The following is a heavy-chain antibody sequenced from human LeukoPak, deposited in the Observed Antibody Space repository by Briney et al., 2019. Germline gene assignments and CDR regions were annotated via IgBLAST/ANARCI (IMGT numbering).Heavy chain of an antibody. J-gene: IGHJ4*02. CDR2: IWYDGSNK. Sequence: PGRSLRLSCAASGFTFSSYGMHWVRQAPGKGLEWVAVIWYDGSNKYYADSVKGRFTISRDNSKNTLYLQMNSLRAEDTAVYYCANEGWYSSGWYRLMDYWGQGTLVTVSS. CDR3: ANEGWYSSGWYRLMDY. CDR1: GFTFSSYG. V-gene: IGHV3-33*06. D-gene: IGHD6-19*01.